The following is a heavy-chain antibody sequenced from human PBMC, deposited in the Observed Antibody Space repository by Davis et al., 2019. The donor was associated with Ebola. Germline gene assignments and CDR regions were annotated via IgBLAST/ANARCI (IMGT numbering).Heavy chain of an antibody. V-gene: IGHV1-2*06. D-gene: IGHD6-13*01. Sequence: ASVKVSCKASGYTFTDYYIHWVRQPPGQGLEWMGRINPKSDVTPYAQKFQGKVTMTRDTSINTAYMELSRLGSDDTAVYYCARAARVGAARRNWFDPWGQGTLVTVSS. CDR2: INPKSDVT. J-gene: IGHJ5*02. CDR3: ARAARVGAARRNWFDP. CDR1: GYTFTDYY.